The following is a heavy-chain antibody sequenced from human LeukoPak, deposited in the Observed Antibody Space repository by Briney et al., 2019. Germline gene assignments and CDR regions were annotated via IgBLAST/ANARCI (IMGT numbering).Heavy chain of an antibody. CDR2: ISAYNGNA. CDR1: GYTLTSYG. V-gene: IGHV1-18*01. D-gene: IGHD2-2*01. J-gene: IGHJ4*02. CDR3: ARVGDYCSSTSCYAGYFDY. Sequence: ASVKVSCKASGYTLTSYGISWVRQAPGQGLEWMGWISAYNGNANYAQKLQGRVTMTIDTSTSTAYMELRSLRSDDTAVYYCARVGDYCSSTSCYAGYFDYWGQGTLVTVSS.